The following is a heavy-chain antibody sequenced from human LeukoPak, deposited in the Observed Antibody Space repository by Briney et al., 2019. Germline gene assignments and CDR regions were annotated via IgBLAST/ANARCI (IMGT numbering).Heavy chain of an antibody. CDR1: GGSISSYY. D-gene: IGHD3-22*01. Sequence: SETLSLTCTVSGGSISSYYWSWIRQPAGKGLEWIGRIYTSGSTNYNPSLKSRVTMSVDTSKNQFSLKLSSVTAADTAVYYCARGHITMIVAPGAFDIWGQGTMVTVSS. V-gene: IGHV4-4*07. CDR2: IYTSGST. J-gene: IGHJ3*02. CDR3: ARGHITMIVAPGAFDI.